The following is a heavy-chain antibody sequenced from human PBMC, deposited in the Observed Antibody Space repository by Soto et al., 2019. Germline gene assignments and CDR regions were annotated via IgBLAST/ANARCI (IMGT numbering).Heavy chain of an antibody. Sequence: ASVKVSCKASGYTFTSYDINWVRQATGQGLEWMGWMNPNSGDTGYAQKFQGRVTMTRNTSISTAYMELSSLRSEDTAVYYCARAVVVVAAHYGMDVWGQGTTVTVSS. J-gene: IGHJ6*02. CDR3: ARAVVVVAAHYGMDV. D-gene: IGHD2-15*01. V-gene: IGHV1-8*01. CDR1: GYTFTSYD. CDR2: MNPNSGDT.